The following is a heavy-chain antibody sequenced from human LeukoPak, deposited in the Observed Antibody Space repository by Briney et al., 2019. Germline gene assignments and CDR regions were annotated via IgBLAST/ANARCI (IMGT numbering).Heavy chain of an antibody. Sequence: SVKVSCKASGGTFSSYAISWVRQAPGQGLEWTGGIIPIFGTANYAQKFQGRVTITADESTSTAYMELSSLRSEDTAVYYCARDYGAAAGPGDAFDIWGQGTMVTVSS. CDR2: IIPIFGTA. CDR3: ARDYGAAAGPGDAFDI. CDR1: GGTFSSYA. J-gene: IGHJ3*02. D-gene: IGHD6-13*01. V-gene: IGHV1-69*13.